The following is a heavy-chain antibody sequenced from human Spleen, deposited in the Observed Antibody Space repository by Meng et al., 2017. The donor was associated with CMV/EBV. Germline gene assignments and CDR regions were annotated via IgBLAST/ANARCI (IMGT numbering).Heavy chain of an antibody. V-gene: IGHV3-23*01. J-gene: IGHJ6*02. Sequence: GGSLRLSCAASACSFSNYGMNWVRQGPGKGLEWVAGISGSGGSSYYADSVKGRFTISRDNSNNMLYLEMNSLRAEDTAVYYCVKGRRISSQRNYYYYGLDVWGQGTTVTVSS. CDR3: VKGRRISSQRNYYYYGLDV. CDR2: ISGSGGSS. D-gene: IGHD2-15*01. CDR1: ACSFSNYG.